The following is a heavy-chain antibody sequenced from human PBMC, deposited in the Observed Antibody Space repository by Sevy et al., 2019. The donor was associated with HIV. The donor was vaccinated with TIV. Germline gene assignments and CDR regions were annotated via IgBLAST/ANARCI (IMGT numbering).Heavy chain of an antibody. V-gene: IGHV3-53*01. Sequence: GGSLRLSCEVSGFTVSSKYMSWVRQAPGKGLEWVSVRQSGGSTHYADSVKGRFTISRDNSKNTLYLQMNSLRAEDTAVYYCTRSLVSGYFVTFDHWGQGALVTVSS. J-gene: IGHJ4*02. CDR3: TRSLVSGYFVTFDH. CDR2: RQSGGST. CDR1: GFTVSSKY. D-gene: IGHD5-12*01.